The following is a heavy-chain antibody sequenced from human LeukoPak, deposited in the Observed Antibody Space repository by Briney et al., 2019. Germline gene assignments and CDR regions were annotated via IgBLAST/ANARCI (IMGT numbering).Heavy chain of an antibody. Sequence: ASVKVSCKASGYTFTSYDINWVRQATGQGLEWMGWMNPNSGNTGYAQKFQGRVTMTRNTSISTAYMELSSLRSEDTAVYYCARGTIGGVVVPAAMVRWAAYYYYGMDVWGQGTTVTVSS. CDR2: MNPNSGNT. CDR1: GYTFTSYD. CDR3: ARGTIGGVVVPAAMVRWAAYYYYGMDV. V-gene: IGHV1-8*01. J-gene: IGHJ6*02. D-gene: IGHD2-2*01.